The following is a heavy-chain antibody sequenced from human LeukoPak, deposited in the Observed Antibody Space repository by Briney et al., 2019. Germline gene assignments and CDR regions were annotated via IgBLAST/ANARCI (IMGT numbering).Heavy chain of an antibody. CDR1: GGSISSYY. Sequence: SSETLSPTCTVSGGSISSYYWSWIRQPPGKGLEWIGYIYYSGSTNYNPSLKSRVTISVDTSKNQFSLKLSSVTAADTAVYYCASSWDLSGLDYWGQGTLVTVSS. CDR2: IYYSGST. J-gene: IGHJ4*02. D-gene: IGHD3-10*01. V-gene: IGHV4-59*01. CDR3: ASSWDLSGLDY.